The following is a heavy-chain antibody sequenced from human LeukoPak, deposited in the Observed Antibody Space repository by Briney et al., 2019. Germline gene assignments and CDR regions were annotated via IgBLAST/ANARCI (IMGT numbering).Heavy chain of an antibody. V-gene: IGHV3-23*01. CDR3: AKDQRTTGYYSADY. CDR1: GFTFSSYV. Sequence: PGGPLRLSCAAAGFTFSSYVMTWVRQAPGKGLEWVSTISGSGGNTFYADSVKGRFTISRDNSKKTLYLQMNSLRAEDTAVYYCAKDQRTTGYYSADYWGQGTLVTVSS. D-gene: IGHD2-15*01. CDR2: ISGSGGNT. J-gene: IGHJ4*02.